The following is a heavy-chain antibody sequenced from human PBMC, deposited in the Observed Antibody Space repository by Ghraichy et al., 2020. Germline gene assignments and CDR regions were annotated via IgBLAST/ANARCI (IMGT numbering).Heavy chain of an antibody. Sequence: GGSLRLSCAASGFTFSSYSMNWVRQAPGKGLEWVSSIRSSSYIYYADQVKGRFTISRDNAKNSLYLQMNSLRAEDTAVYYCARENIEAFDIWGQGTMVTVSS. CDR1: GFTFSSYS. V-gene: IGHV3-21*01. CDR2: IRSSSYI. D-gene: IGHD2/OR15-2a*01. CDR3: ARENIEAFDI. J-gene: IGHJ3*02.